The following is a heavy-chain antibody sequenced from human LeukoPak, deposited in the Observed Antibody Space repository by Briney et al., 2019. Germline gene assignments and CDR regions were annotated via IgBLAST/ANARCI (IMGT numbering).Heavy chain of an antibody. D-gene: IGHD6-13*01. CDR1: GSTVSNNY. Sequence: GGSLRPSCAASGSTVSNNYMNWIRQAPGKGLEWVSLIYSGGSTYYADSVKDRFTISRDNSKNTLYLQINSLRVEDTAVYYCARDPSAVAINTYAWGQGTLVTVSS. V-gene: IGHV3-66*01. J-gene: IGHJ5*02. CDR3: ARDPSAVAINTYA. CDR2: IYSGGST.